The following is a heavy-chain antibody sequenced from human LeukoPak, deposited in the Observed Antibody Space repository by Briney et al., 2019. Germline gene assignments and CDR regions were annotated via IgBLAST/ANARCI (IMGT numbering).Heavy chain of an antibody. J-gene: IGHJ4*02. V-gene: IGHV5-51*04. CDR2: IYPGGSDT. Sequence: ESLKISCKGSGYSFTNYCIGWVRQMPGKGLEWIGNIYPGGSDTKYTPSFRGQVTISADKPISTAYLQWSSLKGLDTAMYYCARSGAVSGYYYFDYWGQGTLVTLSS. CDR1: GYSFTNYC. D-gene: IGHD6-19*01. CDR3: ARSGAVSGYYYFDY.